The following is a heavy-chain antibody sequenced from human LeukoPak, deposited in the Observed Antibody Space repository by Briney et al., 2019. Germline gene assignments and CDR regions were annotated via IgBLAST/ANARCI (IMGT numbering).Heavy chain of an antibody. CDR2: ISNDGNDK. CDR1: GFTFSNYG. CDR3: AKQGACTNGVCYPHYFAY. J-gene: IGHJ4*02. D-gene: IGHD2-8*01. Sequence: PWRSLRLSCAASGFTFSNYGMHWVRQAPGEGLEWVALISNDGNDKYYADSVKGRFTISRDNSKNTLFLQMNSLRAEDTAVYYCAKQGACTNGVCYPHYFAYWGQGSLVTVSS. V-gene: IGHV3-30*18.